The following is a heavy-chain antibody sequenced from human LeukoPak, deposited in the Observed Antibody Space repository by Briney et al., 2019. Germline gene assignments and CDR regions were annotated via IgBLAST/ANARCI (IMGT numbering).Heavy chain of an antibody. CDR3: ATNKDWAEAD. Sequence: SETLSLTCSVSGSSIWTYYWSWIRQSPGQGLEWIGNIYYRGDINYNPSLKSRVIISIDTSKSQFSLKVTSLTAADTAVYYCATNKDWAEADWGQGTLVIVSS. CDR1: GSSIWTYY. D-gene: IGHD3/OR15-3a*01. V-gene: IGHV4-59*03. CDR2: IYYRGDI. J-gene: IGHJ1*01.